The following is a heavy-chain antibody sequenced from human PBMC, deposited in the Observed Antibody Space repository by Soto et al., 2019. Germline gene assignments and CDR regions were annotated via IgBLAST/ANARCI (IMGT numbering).Heavy chain of an antibody. CDR1: GFSFSSFA. CDR2: ISGSADST. CDR3: AKTRGAMIYAITIYGMDV. V-gene: IGHV3-23*01. D-gene: IGHD2-8*01. Sequence: EVQLLESGGGFIHPGGSLRLSCAASGFSFSSFAMNWVRQAPGKGLEWVSIISGSADSTFYADSVKGRFTISRDNSKRTRYLQMNSRTAEDTAVYYCAKTRGAMIYAITIYGMDVWGQGTTVTVSS. J-gene: IGHJ6*02.